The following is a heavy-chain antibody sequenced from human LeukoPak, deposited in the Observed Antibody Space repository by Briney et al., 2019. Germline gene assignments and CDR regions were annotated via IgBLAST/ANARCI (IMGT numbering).Heavy chain of an antibody. Sequence: GGSLRLSCAASGFTFTNYAMSWVRQAPGKGLEWVSTISTSGDNTYYADSVKGRFTISRDTSKNTLYLQMNSLRADDTAVYYCAKLTIEGNIVLAPWGQGALVTVSS. J-gene: IGHJ5*02. CDR3: AKLTIEGNIVLAP. V-gene: IGHV3-23*01. CDR2: ISTSGDNT. CDR1: GFTFTNYA. D-gene: IGHD2-21*01.